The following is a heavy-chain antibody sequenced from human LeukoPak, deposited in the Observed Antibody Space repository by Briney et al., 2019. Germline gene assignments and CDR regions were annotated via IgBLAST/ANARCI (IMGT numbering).Heavy chain of an antibody. Sequence: GGSLRLSCAASGFTFSDYAMHWVRQAPGKGLEYVSAISSNGVRIYYANSVKGRFTISRDNSKNTLYLQMGSLRAEDMGVYYCARGHFSTFGYWGRGTLVTVSS. J-gene: IGHJ4*02. V-gene: IGHV3-64*01. CDR2: ISSNGVRI. CDR1: GFTFSDYA. D-gene: IGHD2/OR15-2a*01. CDR3: ARGHFSTFGY.